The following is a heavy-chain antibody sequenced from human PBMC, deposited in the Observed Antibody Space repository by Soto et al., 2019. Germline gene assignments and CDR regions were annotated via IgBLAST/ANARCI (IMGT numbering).Heavy chain of an antibody. D-gene: IGHD3-16*01. CDR1: GFSFSTYA. CDR3: AKDHWGSY. CDR2: ISASGDST. Sequence: EMQLLESGGGLVQPGGSLRPSCAASGFSFSTYAMSWVRQAPGKGLVWVSAISASGDSTYYADSVKGRFTISRDNSKNTLFLQMNTLRTEDTALYYCAKDHWGSYSGQGTLVTVSS. V-gene: IGHV3-23*01. J-gene: IGHJ4*02.